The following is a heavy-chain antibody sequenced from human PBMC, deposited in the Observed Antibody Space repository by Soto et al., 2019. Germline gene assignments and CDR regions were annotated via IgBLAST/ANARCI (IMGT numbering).Heavy chain of an antibody. CDR1: GGSISSYY. J-gene: IGHJ6*03. V-gene: IGHV4-59*08. CDR3: ARQGAVTTNYYYYYYMDV. CDR2: IYYSGST. D-gene: IGHD4-17*01. Sequence: SETLSLTCTVSGGSISSYYWSWIRQPPGKGLEWIGYIYYSGSTNYNPSLKSRVTISVDTSKNQFSLKLSSVTAADTAVYYCARQGAVTTNYYYYYYMDVWGKGTTVTVSS.